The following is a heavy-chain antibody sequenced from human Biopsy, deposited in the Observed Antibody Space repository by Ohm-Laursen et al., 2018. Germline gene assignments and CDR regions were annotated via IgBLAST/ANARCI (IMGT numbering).Heavy chain of an antibody. D-gene: IGHD5/OR15-5a*01. V-gene: IGHV1-2*02. J-gene: IGHJ5*02. CDR1: GYNFRGYH. CDR2: INPDTGGT. Sequence: ASVKVSCKASGYNFRGYHLHWVRLAPGQGLEWMGWINPDTGGTRYAPKFQGRLALTRDVSVNTGYLELSSLGSDDTAIYFCAKPSGGVSTIGFDPWGQGTQIIVS. CDR3: AKPSGGVSTIGFDP.